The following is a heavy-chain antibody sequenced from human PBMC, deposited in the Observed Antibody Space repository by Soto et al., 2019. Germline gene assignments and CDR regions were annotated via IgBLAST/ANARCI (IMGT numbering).Heavy chain of an antibody. CDR2: INPNSGGT. D-gene: IGHD6-6*01. V-gene: IGHV1-2*04. Sequence: ASVKVSCKASGYTFTGYYMHWVRQAPGQGLEWMGWINPNSGGTNYAQKFQGWVTMTRDTSISTAYMELSRLRSDDTAVYYCARGQQLVRLNWFDPWGQGTLVTVSS. CDR1: GYTFTGYY. CDR3: ARGQQLVRLNWFDP. J-gene: IGHJ5*02.